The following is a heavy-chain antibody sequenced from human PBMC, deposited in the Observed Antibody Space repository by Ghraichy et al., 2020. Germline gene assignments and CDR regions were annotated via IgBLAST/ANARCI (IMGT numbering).Heavy chain of an antibody. CDR2: VGNGGSPI. D-gene: IGHD2-15*01. CDR1: GFTFSKYS. J-gene: IGHJ4*02. V-gene: IGHV3-48*04. Sequence: LSLTCAASGFTFSKYSMNWVRQAPGKGLEWVSFVGNGGSPIYYADSVKGRFTISRDNAKNSLYLQMNSLRVEDTAVYYCARGEVVAGYWGQGTLVTVSS. CDR3: ARGEVVAGY.